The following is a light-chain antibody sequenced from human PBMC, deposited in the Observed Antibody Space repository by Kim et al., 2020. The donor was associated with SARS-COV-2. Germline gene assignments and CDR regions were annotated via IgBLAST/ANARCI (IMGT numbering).Light chain of an antibody. Sequence: AAEGKRVTSNCRASQRNSRGLAWDQQKKGKGPKLLIYKASSLESGVPSRCSGSGSGREFTLTISSLQPDDFATYYCQQYNSYPWTFGQGTKVDIK. CDR3: QQYNSYPWT. J-gene: IGKJ1*01. CDR2: KAS. V-gene: IGKV1-5*03. CDR1: QRNSRG.